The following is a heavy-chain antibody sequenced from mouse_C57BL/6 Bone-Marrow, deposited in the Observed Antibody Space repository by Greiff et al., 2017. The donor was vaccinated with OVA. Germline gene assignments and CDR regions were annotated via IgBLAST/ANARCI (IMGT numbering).Heavy chain of an antibody. CDR1: GYTFTSYW. CDR3: TRSYDGYLSWFAY. J-gene: IGHJ3*01. V-gene: IGHV1-5*01. CDR2: IYPGNSDT. D-gene: IGHD2-3*01. Sequence: EVQRVESGTVLARPGASVKMSCKTSGYTFTSYWMHWVKQRPGQGLEWIGAIYPGNSDTSYNQKFKGKAKLTAVTSASTAYMELSSLTNEDSAVYYCTRSYDGYLSWFAYWGQGTLVTVSA.